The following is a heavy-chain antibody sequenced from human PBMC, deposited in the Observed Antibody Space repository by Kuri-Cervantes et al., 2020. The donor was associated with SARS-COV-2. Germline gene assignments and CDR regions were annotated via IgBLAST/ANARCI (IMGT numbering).Heavy chain of an antibody. CDR3: ARVPFFSASRWYFDL. CDR1: GFTFSSYG. Sequence: GSLSLSCAASGFTFSSYGMHWVRQAPGKGLGWVPVIWYDGSNKYYADSVKGLFTISRNNSKNTLYLQMNSLRAEYTAVYYGARVPFFSASRWYFDLWGRGTLVTVSS. J-gene: IGHJ2*01. CDR2: IWYDGSNK. V-gene: IGHV3-33*08. D-gene: IGHD2/OR15-2a*01.